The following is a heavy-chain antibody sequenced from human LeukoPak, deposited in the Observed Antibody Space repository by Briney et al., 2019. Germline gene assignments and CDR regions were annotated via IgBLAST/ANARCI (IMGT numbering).Heavy chain of an antibody. CDR3: AREGLMFVDY. CDR1: GGTFSSYA. D-gene: IGHD3-10*02. Sequence: ASVKVSCKASGGTFSSYAISWVRQAPGQGLEWMGGIIPIFGTANYAQKFQGRVTITRDTSASTAYMELSSLRSEDTAVYYCAREGLMFVDYWGQGTLVTVSS. J-gene: IGHJ4*02. V-gene: IGHV1-69*05. CDR2: IIPIFGTA.